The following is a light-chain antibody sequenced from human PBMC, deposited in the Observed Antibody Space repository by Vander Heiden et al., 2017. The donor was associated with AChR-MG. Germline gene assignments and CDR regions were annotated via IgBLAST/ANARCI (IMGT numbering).Light chain of an antibody. CDR2: GKN. J-gene: IGLJ3*02. CDR3: NSRDSSGNHPSV. Sequence: SSELTQDPAVSVALGQTVRITCQGDSLRSYYASWYQQKPGQAPVLVIYGKNNRPSGIPDRFSGSSSGNTASLTITGAQAEDEADYYGNSRDSSGNHPSVFGGGTKLTVL. V-gene: IGLV3-19*01. CDR1: SLRSYY.